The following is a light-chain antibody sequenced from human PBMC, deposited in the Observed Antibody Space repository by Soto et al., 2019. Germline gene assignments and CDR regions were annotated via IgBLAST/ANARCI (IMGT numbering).Light chain of an antibody. CDR1: RSVSSN. V-gene: IGKV3-15*01. J-gene: IGKJ5*01. CDR2: SAS. Sequence: EIVMTQSPATLSVSPGERATLSCRASRSVSSNLAWHQQKPGQAPRLLIYSASTRATGTPARFSGSGSGTDFTLTISSLLSEDIAVYYCQQYDIWPITFGQGTRLEIK. CDR3: QQYDIWPIT.